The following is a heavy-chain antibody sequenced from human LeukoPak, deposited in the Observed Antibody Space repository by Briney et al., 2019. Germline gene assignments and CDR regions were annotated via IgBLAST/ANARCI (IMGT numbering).Heavy chain of an antibody. Sequence: PGGSLRLSCAASGFTFSSYWMHWARQAPGKGLVWVARTNNDGSSTSYADSVKGRFTISRDNAKNTLYLQMNSLRAEDTAVYYCARSDTAMVKGLYWGQGTLVTVSS. CDR2: TNNDGSST. CDR1: GFTFSSYW. J-gene: IGHJ4*02. CDR3: ARSDTAMVKGLY. D-gene: IGHD5-18*01. V-gene: IGHV3-74*01.